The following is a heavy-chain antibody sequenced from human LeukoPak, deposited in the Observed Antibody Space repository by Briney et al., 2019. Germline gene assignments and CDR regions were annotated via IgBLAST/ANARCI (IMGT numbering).Heavy chain of an antibody. D-gene: IGHD3-9*01. CDR3: AKFTRSLVIAPDDY. J-gene: IGHJ4*02. V-gene: IGHV3-23*01. Sequence: GGSLRLSCAASGFTFSSYAMSWVRQAPGKGLEWVSAISGSGGSTYYADSVKGRFTISRDNSKNTLYLQMNSLRAEDTAVYYCAKFTRSLVIAPDDYWGQGTLVTVSP. CDR2: ISGSGGST. CDR1: GFTFSSYA.